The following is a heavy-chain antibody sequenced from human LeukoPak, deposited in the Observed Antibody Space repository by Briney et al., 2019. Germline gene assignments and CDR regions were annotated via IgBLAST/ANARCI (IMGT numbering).Heavy chain of an antibody. J-gene: IGHJ5*02. CDR1: GYAFITYD. Sequence: GASVTVSCKSSGYAFITYDINWVRQATGQGPEWMGWINPKSGNTGYAQKFQGRVHLTRNTPISTAYTSLSSLQSDDTANYYGGRAPQEDRDPLPGVQTGSWFNPWGQGTPGIVS. V-gene: IGHV1-8*01. CDR3: GRAPQEDRDPLPGVQTGSWFNP. CDR2: INPKSGNT.